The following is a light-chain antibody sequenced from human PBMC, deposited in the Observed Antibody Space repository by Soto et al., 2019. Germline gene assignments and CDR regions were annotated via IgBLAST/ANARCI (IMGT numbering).Light chain of an antibody. V-gene: IGKV3-20*01. CDR1: QTVTRSY. CDR3: HQYDGPPTT. J-gene: IGKJ5*01. CDR2: GIS. Sequence: EIVLTQSPGTLSLSPGERATLSCRASQTVTRSYLAWYQHKPGQAPRLLISGISRRAPGIPDRFSGDGSGTDFTRTISRLEPEDWAVYYCHQYDGPPTTFGQGTRLETK.